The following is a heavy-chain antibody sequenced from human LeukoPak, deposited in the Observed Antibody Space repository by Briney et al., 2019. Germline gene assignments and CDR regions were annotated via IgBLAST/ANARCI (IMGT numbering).Heavy chain of an antibody. CDR3: ARDDLGYFDY. CDR2: ISSSSSYI. CDR1: GFTFSSYS. Sequence: GGSLRLSCAASGFTFSSYSMNWVRQAPGKGLEWVSSISSSSSYIHYADSVKGRFTISRDNAKNSLYLQMNSLRAEDTAVYYCARDDLGYFDYWGQGTLVTVSS. D-gene: IGHD3-16*01. J-gene: IGHJ4*02. V-gene: IGHV3-21*01.